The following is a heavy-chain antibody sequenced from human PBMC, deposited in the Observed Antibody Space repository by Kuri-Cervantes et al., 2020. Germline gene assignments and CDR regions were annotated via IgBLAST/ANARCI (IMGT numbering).Heavy chain of an antibody. CDR3: ARASYYDSSGYYFYFDY. D-gene: IGHD3-22*01. J-gene: IGHJ4*02. CDR1: GGSFSGYY. V-gene: IGHV3-23*01. CDR2: ITGSGGTT. Sequence: ETLSLTCVVYGGSFSGYYWSWIRQPPGKGLEWVSTITGSGGTTYYADSVKGRFTISRDNSRNTLYLQMNSLRAEDTAVYYCARASYYDSSGYYFYFDYWGQGTLVTVSS.